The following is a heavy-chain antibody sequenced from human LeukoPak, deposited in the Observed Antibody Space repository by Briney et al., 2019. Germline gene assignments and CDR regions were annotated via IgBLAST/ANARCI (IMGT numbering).Heavy chain of an antibody. CDR1: GGSISSGSYY. CDR3: ASDLSGYSGYAPGGPYYYMDV. D-gene: IGHD5-12*01. CDR2: IYTSGST. Sequence: SETLSLTCTVSGGSISSGSYYWGWIRQPAGKGREWIGRIYTSGSTNYNPSLKSRVTISVNTSKNQFSLKLSSVPAADTAVYYCASDLSGYSGYAPGGPYYYMDVWGKGTTVTVSS. J-gene: IGHJ6*03. V-gene: IGHV4-61*02.